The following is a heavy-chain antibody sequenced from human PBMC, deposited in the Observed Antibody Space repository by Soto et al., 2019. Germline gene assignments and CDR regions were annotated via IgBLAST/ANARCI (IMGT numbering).Heavy chain of an antibody. J-gene: IGHJ4*02. CDR1: GFTFSSYA. Sequence: GESLKISCAASGFTFSSYAMSWVRQAPGKGLEWVSAISGSGGSTYYADSVKGRFTISRDNSKNTLYLQMNSLRAEDTAVYYCAKDHPGPVDYWGQGTLVTVSS. CDR3: AKDHPGPVDY. V-gene: IGHV3-23*01. CDR2: ISGSGGST.